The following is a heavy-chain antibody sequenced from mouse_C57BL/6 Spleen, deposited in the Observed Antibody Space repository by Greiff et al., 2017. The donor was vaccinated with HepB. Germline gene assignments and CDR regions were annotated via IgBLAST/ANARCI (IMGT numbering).Heavy chain of an antibody. V-gene: IGHV3-1*01. CDR3: ARASSYRYFDV. J-gene: IGHJ1*03. CDR2: ISYSGST. CDR1: GYSITSGYD. Sequence: VQLKESGPGMVKPSQSLSLTCTVTGYSITSGYDWHWIRHFPGNKLEWMGYISYSGSTNYNPSLKSRISITHDTSKNHFFLKLNSVTTEDTATYYCARASSYRYFDVWGTGTTVTVSS. D-gene: IGHD1-1*01.